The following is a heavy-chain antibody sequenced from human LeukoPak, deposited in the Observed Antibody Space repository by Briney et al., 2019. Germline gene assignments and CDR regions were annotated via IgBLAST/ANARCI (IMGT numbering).Heavy chain of an antibody. CDR1: GFTFSSYA. CDR3: AKGVRVSHFENSNWFDP. J-gene: IGHJ5*02. CDR2: ISGSGGST. Sequence: PGGSLRLSCAASGFTFSSYAMSWVRQAPGKGLEWVSAISGSGGSTYYADSVKGRFTISRDNSKNTLYLQMNSLRAEDTAVYYCAKGVRVSHFENSNWFDPWGQGTLVTVSS. D-gene: IGHD3-16*01. V-gene: IGHV3-23*01.